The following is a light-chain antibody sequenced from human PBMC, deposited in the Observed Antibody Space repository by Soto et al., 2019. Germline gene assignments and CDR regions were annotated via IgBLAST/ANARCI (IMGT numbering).Light chain of an antibody. Sequence: EIVMTQSPDTLSVFPGERATLSCRASQSVSTNLAWYQQKPGKAPRLRIYGASARATGIPARFSGSGSGTEFTLSISSLQSEDFAVYYCHQYNNWPPYTFGQGTKLEIK. J-gene: IGKJ2*01. CDR2: GAS. CDR1: QSVSTN. CDR3: HQYNNWPPYT. V-gene: IGKV3-15*01.